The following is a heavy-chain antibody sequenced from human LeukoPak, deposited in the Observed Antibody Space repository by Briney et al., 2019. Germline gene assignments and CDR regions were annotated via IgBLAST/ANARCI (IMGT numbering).Heavy chain of an antibody. CDR1: GFTLSRYW. CDR3: AKEWTVVPAASLGY. CDR2: IKQDGSEK. D-gene: IGHD2-2*01. J-gene: IGHJ4*02. V-gene: IGHV3-7*03. Sequence: GGSLRLSCAPSGFTLSRYWMSWVRQAPGKGLEWVASIKQDGSEKYYVDSVKGRFTISRDNAENSLYLQMNSLRAEDTAVYYCAKEWTVVPAASLGYWGQGILVTVSS.